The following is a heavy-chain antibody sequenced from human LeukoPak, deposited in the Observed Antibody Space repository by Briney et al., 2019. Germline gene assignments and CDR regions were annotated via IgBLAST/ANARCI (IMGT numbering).Heavy chain of an antibody. CDR2: INPNSGGT. D-gene: IGHD5-18*01. CDR3: ARHEDTAMVASPFDF. Sequence: ASVKVSCKASGYTFTGYYIHWVRQAPGQGLEWMGWINPNSGGTNYAQKFQGRVTMTRDTSISTAYMELSRLRSDDTAVYYCARHEDTAMVASPFDFWGQGTLVTVSS. CDR1: GYTFTGYY. J-gene: IGHJ4*02. V-gene: IGHV1-2*02.